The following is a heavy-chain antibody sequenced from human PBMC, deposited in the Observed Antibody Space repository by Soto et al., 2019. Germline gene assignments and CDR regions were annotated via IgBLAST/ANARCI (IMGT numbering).Heavy chain of an antibody. V-gene: IGHV4-34*01. D-gene: IGHD2-2*02. J-gene: IGHJ6*02. CDR2: INHSGST. Sequence: SETLSLTCAVYGGSFSGYYWSWIRQPPGKGLEWIGEINHSGSTHYNPSLKSRVTISVDTSKNQFSLKLSSVTAADTAVYYCARVAYTEASYYYYGMDVWGQGTTVTVSS. CDR3: ARVAYTEASYYYYGMDV. CDR1: GGSFSGYY.